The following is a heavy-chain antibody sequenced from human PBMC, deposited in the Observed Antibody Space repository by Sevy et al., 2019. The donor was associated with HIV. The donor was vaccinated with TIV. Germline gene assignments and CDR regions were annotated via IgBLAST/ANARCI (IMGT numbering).Heavy chain of an antibody. CDR1: GGSIRSGRYY. D-gene: IGHD5-12*01. CDR3: ARAKGDGYNYGYFDS. CDR2: IFPSGGS. J-gene: IGHJ4*02. Sequence: SETLSLTCTVSGGSIRSGRYYWTWIRQPAGKGLEWIGRIFPSGGSNFNPSMMSRVSMSIDTSKKQFSLRLTSVTAADTAGYYCARAKGDGYNYGYFDSWGPGTLVTVSS. V-gene: IGHV4-61*02.